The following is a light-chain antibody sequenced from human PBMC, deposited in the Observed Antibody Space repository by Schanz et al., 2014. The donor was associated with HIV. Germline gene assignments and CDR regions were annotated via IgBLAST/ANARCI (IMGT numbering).Light chain of an antibody. J-gene: IGLJ1*01. CDR3: ATWDASLNGPV. CDR2: VTH. Sequence: QSVLTQPPSVSAAPGQRVTISCSGSASNIGHNYVSWFQQFPGTTPKLLIYVTHQRPSEIPDRFSGSKTGTSATLAITGLQTEDEADYYCATWDASLNGPVFGSGTKLTVL. V-gene: IGLV1-51*01. CDR1: ASNIGHNY.